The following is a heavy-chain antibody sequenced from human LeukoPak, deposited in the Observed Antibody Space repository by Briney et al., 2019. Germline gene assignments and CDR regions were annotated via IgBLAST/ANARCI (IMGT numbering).Heavy chain of an antibody. Sequence: PGGSLRLSCAASGFTFSSYSMNWVRQAPGKGLEWVSYISSSSSTIYYADPVKGRFTISRDNAKNSLYLQMNSLRAEDTAVYYCARDGDAYGSGSYHGPYYFDYWGQGTLVTVSS. CDR3: ARDGDAYGSGSYHGPYYFDY. D-gene: IGHD3-10*01. CDR1: GFTFSSYS. V-gene: IGHV3-48*04. J-gene: IGHJ4*02. CDR2: ISSSSSTI.